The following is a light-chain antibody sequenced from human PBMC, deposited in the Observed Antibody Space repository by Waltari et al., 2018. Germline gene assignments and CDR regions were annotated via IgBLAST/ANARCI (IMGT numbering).Light chain of an antibody. CDR1: QSISHY. CDR3: QQSYSSPWT. CDR2: GAS. Sequence: DIQMTQSPSSLSASVGDRVTITCRASQSISHYLNSYQQKPQKAPKLLMFGASSSQSGVPSRFSGSGSGTDFTLTINNLQPEDFATYYCQQSYSSPWTFGQGTRVEIK. V-gene: IGKV1-39*01. J-gene: IGKJ1*01.